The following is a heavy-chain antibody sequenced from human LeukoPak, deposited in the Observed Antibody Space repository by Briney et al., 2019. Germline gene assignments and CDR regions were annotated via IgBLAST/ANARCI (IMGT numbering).Heavy chain of an antibody. CDR3: AQRVGMATAEYLHH. V-gene: IGHV3-23*01. D-gene: IGHD1-26*01. Sequence: PVGSLRLSCAASGCIFSNYVMNLVRQAPGRGREWVSSISGSGDSTYYADSVKGRFTISRDNSKNTLYLQVNSLRAEDTAVYYCAQRVGMATAEYLHHWGQGTLVTVSS. CDR2: ISGSGDST. J-gene: IGHJ1*01. CDR1: GCIFSNYV.